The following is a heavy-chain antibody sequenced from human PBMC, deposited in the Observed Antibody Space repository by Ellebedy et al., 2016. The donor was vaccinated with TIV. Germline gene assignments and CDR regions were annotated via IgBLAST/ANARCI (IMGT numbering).Heavy chain of an antibody. CDR3: ARAYSNAWYFDL. CDR2: INHSGST. D-gene: IGHD2-15*01. V-gene: IGHV4-34*01. CDR1: GGSFSGYY. J-gene: IGHJ2*01. Sequence: MPSETLSLTCAVYGGSFSGYYWSWIRQPPGKGLEWIGEINHSGSTNYNPSLKSRVTISVDTSKNQFSLKLSSVTAADTAVYYCARAYSNAWYFDLWGRGTLVTVSS.